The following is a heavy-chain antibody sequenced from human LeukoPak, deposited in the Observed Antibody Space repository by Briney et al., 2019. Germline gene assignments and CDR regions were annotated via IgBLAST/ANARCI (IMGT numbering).Heavy chain of an antibody. CDR1: GFTFSGSA. CDR2: IRSKANSYAT. J-gene: IGHJ4*02. Sequence: GGSLRLSCAASGFTFSGSAMHWVRQASGKGLEWVGRIRSKANSYATAYAASVKGRFTISRDDSKNTAYLQMNSLKTKDTAVYYCTSGIAAAAVKVVDYWGQGTLVTVSS. CDR3: TSGIAAAAVKVVDY. D-gene: IGHD6-13*01. V-gene: IGHV3-73*01.